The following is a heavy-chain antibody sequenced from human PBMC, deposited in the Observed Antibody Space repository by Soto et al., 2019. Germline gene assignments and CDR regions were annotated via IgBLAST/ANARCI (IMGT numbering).Heavy chain of an antibody. J-gene: IGHJ6*02. CDR1: GGSISSGDYY. CDR3: ARDRPRHDYYYGMDV. Sequence: QVQLQESGPGLVKPSQTLSLTCTVSGGSISSGDYYWSWIRQPPGKGLEWIGYISHTGSSYYNPSLKSRVTISVDTSKNQFSLKLSSVTAGDTAVYYCARDRPRHDYYYGMDVWGQGTTVTVSS. CDR2: ISHTGSS. V-gene: IGHV4-30-4*01.